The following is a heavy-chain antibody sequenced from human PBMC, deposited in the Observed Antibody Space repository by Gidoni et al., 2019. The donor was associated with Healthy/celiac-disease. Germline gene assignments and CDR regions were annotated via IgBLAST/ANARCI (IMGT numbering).Heavy chain of an antibody. Sequence: QVLLQLWGAGLLKPPETLSVTCSVYGGSFSGYYWSWIRQPPGKGLEWIGEINHSGSTNYNPSLKSRVTISVDTSKNQFTLKLSSVTAADTAVYYCARGSLLQYWFDPWGQGTLVTVSS. CDR2: INHSGST. V-gene: IGHV4-34*01. D-gene: IGHD2-15*01. CDR1: GGSFSGYY. CDR3: ARGSLLQYWFDP. J-gene: IGHJ5*02.